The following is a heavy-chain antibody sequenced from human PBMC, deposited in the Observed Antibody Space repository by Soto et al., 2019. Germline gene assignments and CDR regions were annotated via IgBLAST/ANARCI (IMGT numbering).Heavy chain of an antibody. Sequence: ASVKVSCKASGYTFTSYDINWVRQATGQGLEWMGWMNPNSGNTGYAQKFQGRVTMTRNTSISTAYMELSSLRSEDTAVYFCVRGMVGAVTTSYYYYYYMDVWGKGTTVTVSS. CDR1: GYTFTSYD. D-gene: IGHD4-4*01. V-gene: IGHV1-8*01. J-gene: IGHJ6*03. CDR3: VRGMVGAVTTSYYYYYYMDV. CDR2: MNPNSGNT.